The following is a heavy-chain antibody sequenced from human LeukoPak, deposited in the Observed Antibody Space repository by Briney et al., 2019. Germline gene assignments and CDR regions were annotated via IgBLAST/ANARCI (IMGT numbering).Heavy chain of an antibody. Sequence: PGGSLRLSCAASGFTVSSNYMSWVRQAPGKGLEWVSVIYSGGSTYYADSVKGRFTISRDNAKNSLYLQMNSLRVEDTALYYCARDIYDILTGPLDYWGQGTLVTVSS. CDR2: IYSGGST. V-gene: IGHV3-53*05. CDR1: GFTVSSNY. J-gene: IGHJ4*02. CDR3: ARDIYDILTGPLDY. D-gene: IGHD3-9*01.